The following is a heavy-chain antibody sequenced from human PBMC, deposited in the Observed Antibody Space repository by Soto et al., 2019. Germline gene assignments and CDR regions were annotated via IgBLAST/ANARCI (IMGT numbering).Heavy chain of an antibody. CDR3: ARLPIVVVPAALSTYYYYGMDV. J-gene: IGHJ6*02. D-gene: IGHD2-2*01. Sequence: GESLKISCKGSGYSFTSYWISWVRQMPGKGLEWMGRIDPSDSYTNYSPSFQGHVTISADKSISTAYLQWSSLKASDTAMYYCARLPIVVVPAALSTYYYYGMDVWGQGTTVTVSS. CDR2: IDPSDSYT. CDR1: GYSFTSYW. V-gene: IGHV5-10-1*01.